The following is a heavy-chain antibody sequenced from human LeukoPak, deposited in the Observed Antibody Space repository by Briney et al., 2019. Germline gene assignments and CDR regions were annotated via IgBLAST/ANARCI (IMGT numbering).Heavy chain of an antibody. D-gene: IGHD3-9*01. J-gene: IGHJ3*01. Sequence: SETLSLTCAVSGGSISSSNWWSWVRQPPGKGLEWIGEVNYSGTTKYSPSLKSRVTILVDTSKNQFSLKLTSVTAADTAVYYCARENRLGYYHTLTGSADGFDVWGQGTTVSVSS. CDR3: ARENRLGYYHTLTGSADGFDV. V-gene: IGHV4-4*02. CDR1: GGSISSSNW. CDR2: VNYSGTT.